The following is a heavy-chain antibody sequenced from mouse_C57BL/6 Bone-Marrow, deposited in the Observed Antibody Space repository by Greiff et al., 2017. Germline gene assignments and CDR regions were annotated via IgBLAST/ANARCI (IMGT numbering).Heavy chain of an antibody. D-gene: IGHD4-1*01. CDR1: GYTFTDYY. CDR3: ARLRDWDVGVWYFDV. V-gene: IGHV1-19*01. Sequence: EVQLQQSGPVLVKPGASVKMSCKASGYTFTDYYMNWVKQSHGKSLEWIGVINPYNGGTSYNQKFKGKATLTVDKSFSTAYMELNSLTSEDSAVYYCARLRDWDVGVWYFDVWGTGTTVTVSS. CDR2: INPYNGGT. J-gene: IGHJ1*03.